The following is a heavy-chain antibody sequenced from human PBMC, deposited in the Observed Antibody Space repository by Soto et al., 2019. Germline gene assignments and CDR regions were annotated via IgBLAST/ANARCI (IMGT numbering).Heavy chain of an antibody. CDR1: PFTFGNYA. CDR2: ISGSGRST. Sequence: GGSLRLSCAASPFTFGNYAMSWVRQAPGNGLEWDSAISGSGRSTYYADSVKGRFTISRDNSKNTVYLQVNSLRADDTAVFYCAKVAGGASLDYYYDMDVWGQGTTVTVSS. CDR3: AKVAGGASLDYYYDMDV. J-gene: IGHJ6*02. V-gene: IGHV3-23*01. D-gene: IGHD1-26*01.